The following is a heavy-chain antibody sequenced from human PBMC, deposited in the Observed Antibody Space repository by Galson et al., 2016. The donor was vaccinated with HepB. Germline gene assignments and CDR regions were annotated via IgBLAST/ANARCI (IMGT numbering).Heavy chain of an antibody. CDR2: IDWDGDK. CDR1: GFSLSTSGMC. CDR3: ARMGVDYGDYVTPYYFAY. Sequence: PALVKPTQTLTLTCSFSGFSLSTSGMCVSWIRQPPGKALEWLALIDWDGDKYYSTPLKTRLTISKDTSKNQVVLAMTNMDPVDTATYYCARMGVDYGDYVTPYYFAYWGQGALVTVSS. V-gene: IGHV2-70*01. J-gene: IGHJ4*02. D-gene: IGHD4-17*01.